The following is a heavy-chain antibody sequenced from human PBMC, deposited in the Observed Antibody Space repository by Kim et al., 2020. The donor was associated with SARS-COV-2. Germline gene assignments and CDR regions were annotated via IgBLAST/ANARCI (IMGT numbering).Heavy chain of an antibody. J-gene: IGHJ6*02. Sequence: GGSLRLSCAASGFTFSSYAMHWVRQAPGKGLEWVAVISYDGSNKYYADSVKGRFTISRDNSKNTLYLQMNSLRAEDTAVYYCARGPTAGPYYYYYGMDVWGQGTTVTVSS. CDR1: GFTFSSYA. CDR2: ISYDGSNK. D-gene: IGHD6-19*01. CDR3: ARGPTAGPYYYYYGMDV. V-gene: IGHV3-30-3*01.